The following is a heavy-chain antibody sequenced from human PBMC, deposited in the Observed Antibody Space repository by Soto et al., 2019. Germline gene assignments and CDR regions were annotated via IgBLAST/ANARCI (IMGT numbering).Heavy chain of an antibody. Sequence: QGQLVQSGGEVRKPGASVKVSCQASGYIFNNFGLSWVRQVPGQGLEWVGWIGPYTGKTDYAPKFRDRVTMTADSTTNTAYMELRSLTSDDSALYYCARCYCSVGSCFTCWHFDLWGRGTLVSVSS. V-gene: IGHV1-18*01. CDR3: ARCYCSVGSCFTCWHFDL. J-gene: IGHJ2*01. D-gene: IGHD6-19*01. CDR2: IGPYTGKT. CDR1: GYIFNNFG.